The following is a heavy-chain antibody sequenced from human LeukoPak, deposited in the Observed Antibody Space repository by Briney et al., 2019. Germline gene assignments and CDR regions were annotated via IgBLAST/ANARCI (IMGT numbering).Heavy chain of an antibody. J-gene: IGHJ4*02. D-gene: IGHD1-26*01. V-gene: IGHV4-4*09. Sequence: PSETLSLTCTVSGGSISSYYWSWLRQPPGKGLEWIGYIYTSGSTNYNPSLKSRVTISVDTSKNQFSLNLSSVTAADTAVYYCARHRGSYRFDYWGQGTLVTVSS. CDR2: IYTSGST. CDR1: GGSISSYY. CDR3: ARHRGSYRFDY.